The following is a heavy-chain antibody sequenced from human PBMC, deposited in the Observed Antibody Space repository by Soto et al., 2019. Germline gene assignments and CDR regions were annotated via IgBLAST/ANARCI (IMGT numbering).Heavy chain of an antibody. D-gene: IGHD3-22*01. V-gene: IGHV3-30*04. CDR1: GFTFRTYV. CDR2: ISFDGRNK. CDR3: ATNYYDTSGYYYPFDY. J-gene: IGHJ4*02. Sequence: GGSLRLSCAASGFTFRTYVMHWVRQAPGKGLEWVAVISFDGRNKYYADSVKGRFTISRDNSENTLYLRMNTLRAEDTAMYYCATNYYDTSGYYYPFDYWGQGTLVTVSS.